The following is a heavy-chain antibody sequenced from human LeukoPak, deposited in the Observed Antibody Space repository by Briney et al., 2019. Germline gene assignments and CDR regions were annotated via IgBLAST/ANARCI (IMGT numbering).Heavy chain of an antibody. J-gene: IGHJ6*02. CDR2: ISYDGSNK. Sequence: GGSLRLSCAASGFTFSSYAMHWVRQAPGKGLEWVAVISYDGSNKYYAESVKGRFTISRDNSKNTLYLQMNSLRAEDTAVYYCAKRIFGVVIIHDYGMDVWGQGTTVTVSS. CDR1: GFTFSSYA. V-gene: IGHV3-30-3*01. CDR3: AKRIFGVVIIHDYGMDV. D-gene: IGHD3-3*01.